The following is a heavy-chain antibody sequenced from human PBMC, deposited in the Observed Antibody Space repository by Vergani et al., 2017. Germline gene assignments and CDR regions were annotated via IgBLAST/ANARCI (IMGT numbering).Heavy chain of an antibody. V-gene: IGHV5-51*03. CDR2: IYPGDSDT. CDR3: ARGAAGIINWFDP. CDR1: GYSFTSYW. J-gene: IGHJ5*02. Sequence: EVQLVQSGAEVKKPGESLKISCKGSGYSFTSYWIGWVRQRPGKGLEWMGIIYPGDSDTRYSPSFQGLVTISADKSISTAYLQWSSLKATDTAIYYCARGAAGIINWFDPWGQGTLVTVSS. D-gene: IGHD6-13*01.